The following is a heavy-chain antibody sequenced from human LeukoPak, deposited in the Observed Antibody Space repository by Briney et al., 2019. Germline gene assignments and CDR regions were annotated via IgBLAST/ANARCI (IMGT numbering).Heavy chain of an antibody. V-gene: IGHV3-21*01. J-gene: IGHJ4*02. Sequence: PGGSLRLSCAASGFTFSSYSMNWVRQAPGKGLEGVSSISSRSSYIYYADSVKGRFTISRDNSKNTLYLQMNSVRAEDTAVYYCAKESRTIGYSYGYAMVSHFDYWGQGTLVAVSS. D-gene: IGHD5-18*01. CDR3: AKESRTIGYSYGYAMVSHFDY. CDR1: GFTFSSYS. CDR2: ISSRSSYI.